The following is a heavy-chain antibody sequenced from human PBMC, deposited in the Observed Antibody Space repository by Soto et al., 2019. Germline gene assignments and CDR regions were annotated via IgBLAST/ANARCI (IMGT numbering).Heavy chain of an antibody. D-gene: IGHD2-21*02. CDR3: VRGLVGTWYLDR. CDR1: GFSLSTNDLG. CDR2: SYRSDEK. V-gene: IGHV2-5*01. Sequence: QITLKESGPTLVKPTQTLTLTCTFSGFSLSTNDLGVGWVRQPPGKALEWLALSYRSDEKRYSSSLRSRLTSTKDSSKSQVVLTLTDMDLVDTATYYCVRGLVGTWYLDRWGRGTLVTVSS. J-gene: IGHJ2*01.